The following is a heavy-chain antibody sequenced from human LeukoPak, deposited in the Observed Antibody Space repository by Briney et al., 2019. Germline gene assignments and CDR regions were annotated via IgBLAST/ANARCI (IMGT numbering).Heavy chain of an antibody. CDR3: ARVGQWLASGAFDI. CDR2: IYYSGST. J-gene: IGHJ3*02. Sequence: PSETLSLTCTVSGGSISSYYWSWIRQPPGKGLEWIGYIYYSGSTNYNPSLKSRVTISVDTSKNQFSLKLSSVTAADTAVYYCARVGQWLASGAFDIWGQGTMVTVSS. V-gene: IGHV4-59*01. CDR1: GGSISSYY. D-gene: IGHD6-19*01.